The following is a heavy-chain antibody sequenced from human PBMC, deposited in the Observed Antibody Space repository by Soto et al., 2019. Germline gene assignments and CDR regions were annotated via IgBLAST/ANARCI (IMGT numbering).Heavy chain of an antibody. CDR1: GFTFDDYT. V-gene: IGHV3-43*01. CDR3: AKDFSSGYYGVPYGMDV. CDR2: ISWDGGST. D-gene: IGHD3-22*01. J-gene: IGHJ6*02. Sequence: QPGGSLRLSCAASGFTFDDYTMHWVRQAPGKGLEWVSLISWDGGSTYYADSVKGRFTISRDNSKNSLYLQMNSLRTEDTALYYCAKDFSSGYYGVPYGMDVWGQGTTVTVSS.